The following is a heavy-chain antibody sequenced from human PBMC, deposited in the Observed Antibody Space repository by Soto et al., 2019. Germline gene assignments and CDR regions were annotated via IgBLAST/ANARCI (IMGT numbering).Heavy chain of an antibody. CDR1: GFSLDTWGVG. V-gene: IGHV2-5*02. CDR2: IYWDDDK. Sequence: QITLKESGPTLVRPTQTLTLTCTVSGFSLDTWGVGVGWIRQSPGKAPEWLALIYWDDDKRYSPSLKNRLTIPKVTSKHPVVLTVTNMDPVDTVTYSCARALGSWGSYYFDPWGQGTLVTVSS. J-gene: IGHJ4*02. D-gene: IGHD3-10*01. CDR3: ARALGSWGSYYFDP.